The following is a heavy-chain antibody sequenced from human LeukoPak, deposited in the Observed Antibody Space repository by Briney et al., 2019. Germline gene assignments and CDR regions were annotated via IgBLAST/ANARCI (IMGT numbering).Heavy chain of an antibody. Sequence: PGGSLRLSCAASGFTFSNYWMSWVRQAPGKGLEWVANIKQDGSEKYYVDSVKGRFTTSRDNAKNSLYLQMNSLRAEDTAVYYCARDKGAGENFDYWGQGALVTVSS. D-gene: IGHD3-10*01. J-gene: IGHJ4*02. V-gene: IGHV3-7*01. CDR1: GFTFSNYW. CDR3: ARDKGAGENFDY. CDR2: IKQDGSEK.